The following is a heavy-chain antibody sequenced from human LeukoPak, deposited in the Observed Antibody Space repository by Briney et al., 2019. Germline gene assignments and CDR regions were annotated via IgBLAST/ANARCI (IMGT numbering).Heavy chain of an antibody. D-gene: IGHD5-12*01. J-gene: IGHJ4*02. V-gene: IGHV4-59*01. CDR3: ARGVGYSGYDLDY. CDR1: GFTFSSYA. CDR2: IYYSGST. Sequence: GSLRLSCAASGFTFSSYAMSWIRQPPGKGLEWIGYIYYSGSTNYNPSLKSRVTISVDTSKNQFSLKLSSVTAADTAVYYCARGVGYSGYDLDYWGQGTLVTVSS.